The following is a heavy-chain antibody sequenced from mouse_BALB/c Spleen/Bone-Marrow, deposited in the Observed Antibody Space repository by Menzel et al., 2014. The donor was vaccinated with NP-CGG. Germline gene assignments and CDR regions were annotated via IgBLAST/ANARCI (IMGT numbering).Heavy chain of an antibody. CDR1: GYAFSNYW. D-gene: IGHD2-14*01. CDR2: IYPGDGDT. CDR3: AGFYYRYDDFAMDF. J-gene: IGHJ4*01. V-gene: IGHV1-80*01. Sequence: VQLQQSGAELVRPGSSVNISCKASGYAFSNYWMNWVKQRPGQGLEWIGQIYPGDGDTNYNGKFKGKATLTTDKSSSTAYMQLSSLTSEDSAVYFCAGFYYRYDDFAMDFWGQGTSVTVSS.